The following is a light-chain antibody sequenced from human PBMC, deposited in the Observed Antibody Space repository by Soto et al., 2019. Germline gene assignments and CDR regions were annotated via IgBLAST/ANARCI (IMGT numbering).Light chain of an antibody. CDR1: SSDVGGYNY. J-gene: IGLJ3*02. CDR2: EVS. Sequence: QSALTQPASVSGSPGQSITISCTGTSSDVGGYNYVSWYQQYPGKAPKLMIFEVSNRPSGVSHRFSGSKSGNTASLAISGLQAEVEADYYCSSYTSTNTLVFGGGTKLTVL. V-gene: IGLV2-14*01. CDR3: SSYTSTNTLV.